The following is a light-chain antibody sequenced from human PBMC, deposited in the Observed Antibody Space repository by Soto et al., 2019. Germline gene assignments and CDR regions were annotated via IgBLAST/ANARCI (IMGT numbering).Light chain of an antibody. CDR2: DVS. V-gene: IGLV2-18*02. CDR1: SSGVGSYIR. Sequence: QSALTQPPSVSGSPGQSVTISCTGTSSGVGSYIRVSWYQQPPGTAPKLMIYDVSNRPSGVPDRFSGSKSGNTASLTISGLQAEDEADYYCSSYTSSSTYVFGTGTKVTVL. J-gene: IGLJ1*01. CDR3: SSYTSSSTYV.